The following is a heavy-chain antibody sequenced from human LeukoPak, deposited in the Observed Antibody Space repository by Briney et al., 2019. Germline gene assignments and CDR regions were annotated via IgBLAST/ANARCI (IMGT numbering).Heavy chain of an antibody. CDR2: IRSKAYGGTT. CDR1: GFTFGDYA. Sequence: GGSLRLSCTASGFTFGDYAMSWVRQAPGKGLEWVGFIRSKAYGGTTEYAASVKGRFTISRDDSKSIAYLQMNSLKTEDTAVYYCTRVAYYGSGSYYKGNYYYYYYYMDVWGKGTTVTVSS. V-gene: IGHV3-49*04. J-gene: IGHJ6*03. D-gene: IGHD3-10*01. CDR3: TRVAYYGSGSYYKGNYYYYYYYMDV.